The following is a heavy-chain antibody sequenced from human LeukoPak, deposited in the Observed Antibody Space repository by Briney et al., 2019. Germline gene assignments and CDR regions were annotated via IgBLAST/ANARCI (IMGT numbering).Heavy chain of an antibody. V-gene: IGHV3-30*02. J-gene: IGHJ4*02. Sequence: GGSLRLSCAASGFAFSTYGMHWVRQAPGKGLEWVAFIRYDGSNKYYADSVKGRFTISRDNSKNTLYLQMNSLRAEDTAVYFCAKDKDPWKSTSISDFEYWGQGTLVTVSS. CDR2: IRYDGSNK. CDR3: AKDKDPWKSTSISDFEY. CDR1: GFAFSTYG. D-gene: IGHD1-1*01.